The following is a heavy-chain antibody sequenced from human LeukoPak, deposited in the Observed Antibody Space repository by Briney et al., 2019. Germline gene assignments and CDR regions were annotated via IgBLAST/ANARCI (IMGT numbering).Heavy chain of an antibody. V-gene: IGHV3-30*03. D-gene: IGHD2-2*02. J-gene: IGHJ6*02. CDR2: ISYDGSNK. CDR3: ARDRYCSSTSCHTGGYYYYGMDV. Sequence: GGSLRLSCAASGFTFSNAWMNWVRQAPGKGLEWVAVISYDGSNKYYADSVKGRFTISRDNSKNTLYLQMNSLRAEDTAVYYCARDRYCSSTSCHTGGYYYYGMDVWGQGTTVTVSS. CDR1: GFTFSNAW.